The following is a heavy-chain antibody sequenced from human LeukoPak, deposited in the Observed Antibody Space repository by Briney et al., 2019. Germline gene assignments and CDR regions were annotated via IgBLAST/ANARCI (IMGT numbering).Heavy chain of an antibody. CDR2: INHSGST. CDR1: GGPFSGYY. Sequence: SETLSLTCAVYGGPFSGYYWSWIRQPPGKGREWMGEINHSGSTNYNPSLKSPVTISVDTSKNQFSLKLSSVTAADTAVYYCASYRGAFFQHWGQGTLVTVSS. V-gene: IGHV4-34*01. CDR3: ASYRGAFFQH. D-gene: IGHD4-23*01. J-gene: IGHJ1*01.